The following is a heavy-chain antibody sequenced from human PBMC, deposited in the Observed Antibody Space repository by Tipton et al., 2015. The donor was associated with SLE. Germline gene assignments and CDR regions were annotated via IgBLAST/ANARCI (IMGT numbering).Heavy chain of an antibody. CDR2: IYYSGST. D-gene: IGHD3-16*01. J-gene: IGHJ3*01. CDR1: GGSINNYY. Sequence: TLSLTCTVSGGSINNYYWSWIRQPPGKGLEWIGYIYYSGSTNYNPSLKSRVTISVDTSKNQFSLKLSSVTAADTAVYYCATGIIVKFSGSLPIYAYSTWGQGTMVTVSS. V-gene: IGHV4-59*01. CDR3: ATGIIVKFSGSLPIYAYST.